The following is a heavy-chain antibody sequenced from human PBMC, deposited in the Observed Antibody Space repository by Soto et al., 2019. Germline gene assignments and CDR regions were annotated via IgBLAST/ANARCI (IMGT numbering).Heavy chain of an antibody. CDR3: AKAPLRLAHFDY. J-gene: IGHJ4*02. Sequence: EVQLLESGGGLVQPGGSLRLSCAASGFTFSNYAMNWVRQAPGKGLEWVSAISGSGSTYYADSVKGRFTISRDNSKNTRYRQINSLSAEDTAVYNCAKAPLRLAHFDYGGPGTLVPVSS. V-gene: IGHV3-23*01. CDR1: GFTFSNYA. CDR2: ISGSGST. D-gene: IGHD5-12*01.